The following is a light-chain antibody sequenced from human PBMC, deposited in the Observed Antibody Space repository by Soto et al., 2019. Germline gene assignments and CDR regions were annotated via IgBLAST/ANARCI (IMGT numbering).Light chain of an antibody. J-gene: IGKJ1*01. CDR1: QSVSSSY. CDR3: QQYGSSPPVT. Sequence: EIVLTQSPGTLSLSPGERATLSCRASQSVSSSYLAWYQQKPGQAPRLHIYGASSRATGIPDRFSGSGSGTDFTLTISRLEPEDFAVYYCQQYGSSPPVTFGQGTKVDIK. CDR2: GAS. V-gene: IGKV3-20*01.